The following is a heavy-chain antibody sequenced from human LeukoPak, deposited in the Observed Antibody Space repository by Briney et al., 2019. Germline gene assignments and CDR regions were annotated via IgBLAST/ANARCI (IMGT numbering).Heavy chain of an antibody. Sequence: ASVKVSCKASGYSFTNYGISWVRQAPGQGLEWMGWINPNSGGTSYAQKFQARLTMTRDTSTSTVYMELSGLSSEDTAVYYCAREIVVVPSAMGFDPWGQGTLVTVSS. CDR3: AREIVVVPSAMGFDP. CDR2: INPNSGGT. V-gene: IGHV1-18*01. J-gene: IGHJ5*02. CDR1: GYSFTNYG. D-gene: IGHD2-2*01.